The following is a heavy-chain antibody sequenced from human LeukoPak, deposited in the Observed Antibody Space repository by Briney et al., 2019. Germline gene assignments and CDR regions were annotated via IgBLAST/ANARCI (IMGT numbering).Heavy chain of an antibody. CDR2: ISGSGGNT. J-gene: IGHJ3*02. CDR3: AKPSSGRIFPLAFDI. CDR1: GFTFSSYA. Sequence: GGSLRLSCAASGFTFSSYAMSWVRQAPGKGLEWVSAISGSGGNTYYADSVKGRFTISRDNSKNTLYLQMNSLRAEDTAVYYCAKPSSGRIFPLAFDIWGQGTMVTVSS. V-gene: IGHV3-23*01. D-gene: IGHD3-22*01.